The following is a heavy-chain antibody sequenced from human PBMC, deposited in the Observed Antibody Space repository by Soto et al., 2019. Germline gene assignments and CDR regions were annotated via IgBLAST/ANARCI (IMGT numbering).Heavy chain of an antibody. D-gene: IGHD3-22*01. V-gene: IGHV3-53*01. CDR2: IYSGGST. CDR1: GFTVSSNY. Sequence: WGSLSLSCAASGFTVSSNYMSWVRQAPGKGLEWVSVIYSGGSTYYADSVKGRFTISRDNSKNTLYLQMNSLRAEDTAVYYCARYYDSSRFDYWGQGTLVTVSS. J-gene: IGHJ4*02. CDR3: ARYYDSSRFDY.